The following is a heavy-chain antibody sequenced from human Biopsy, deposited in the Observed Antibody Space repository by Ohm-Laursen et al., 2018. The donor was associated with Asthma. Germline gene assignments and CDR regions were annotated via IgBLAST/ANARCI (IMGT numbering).Heavy chain of an antibody. D-gene: IGHD2-15*01. CDR1: GGSVSSGSYY. CDR2: ISYSGST. Sequence: PSETLSLTWTVSGGSVSSGSYYWSWIRQPPGKGLAWVSYISYSGSTDYNPSLKSRLTISMDTSKNQFSLKLSSVTAADTAVYYCARVPTTLRYFDLWGRGTLVTVSS. CDR3: ARVPTTLRYFDL. J-gene: IGHJ2*01. V-gene: IGHV4-61*01.